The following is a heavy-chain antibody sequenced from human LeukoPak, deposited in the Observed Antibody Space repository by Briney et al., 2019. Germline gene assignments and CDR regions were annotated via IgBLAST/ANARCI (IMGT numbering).Heavy chain of an antibody. CDR2: INAGAGGT. Sequence: ASVKVSCKASGYTFTRYAVHWVRQAPGQRLEWMGWINAGAGGTKYSQKLQGRVSITRDTSASTVYLEVSSLKFEDTAVYYCARERTAMVFDPWGQGTLVTVSS. CDR3: ARERTAMVFDP. V-gene: IGHV1-3*01. J-gene: IGHJ5*02. D-gene: IGHD5-18*01. CDR1: GYTFTRYA.